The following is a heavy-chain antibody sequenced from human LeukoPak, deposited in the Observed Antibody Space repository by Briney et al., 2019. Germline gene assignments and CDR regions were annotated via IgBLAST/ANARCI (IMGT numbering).Heavy chain of an antibody. CDR3: ASCGGYCSSTSPYYYYMDV. Sequence: SETLSLTCTVSGGSISSYYWSWIRQPPGKGLEWIGYIYYSGSTNYNPSLKSRVTISVDTSKNQFSLKLSSVTAADTAVYYCASCGGYCSSTSPYYYYMDVWGKGTTVTVPS. J-gene: IGHJ6*03. V-gene: IGHV4-59*01. D-gene: IGHD2-2*01. CDR1: GGSISSYY. CDR2: IYYSGST.